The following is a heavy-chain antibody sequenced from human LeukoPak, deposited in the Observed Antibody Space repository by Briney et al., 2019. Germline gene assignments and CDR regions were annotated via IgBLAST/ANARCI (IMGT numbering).Heavy chain of an antibody. J-gene: IGHJ4*02. CDR2: INTDGITT. Sequence: HPVGAPRLSCAASGVTLTNSWMHCVPQAPGEGLGWILLINTDGITTIYTDSVKGRITISRDNAKNTLYLQMHQLNREDTAVYYCERRESSGWYYFDYWGQGTLVTVSS. V-gene: IGHV3-74*01. CDR1: GVTLTNSW. CDR3: ERRESSGWYYFDY. D-gene: IGHD6-19*01.